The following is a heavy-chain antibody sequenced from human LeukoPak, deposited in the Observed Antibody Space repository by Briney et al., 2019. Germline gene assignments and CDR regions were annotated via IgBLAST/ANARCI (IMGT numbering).Heavy chain of an antibody. CDR3: TTLGYHLDS. CDR2: FAGSDTTT. D-gene: IGHD3-22*01. J-gene: IGHJ4*02. Sequence: GGSLRLSCAASGFGFGAYEMNWVRQAPGKGLEWVAYFAGSDTTTYYADSVKGRFIISRDNASNSLYLQMNSLRAEDTALYYCTTLGYHLDSWGQGTLVTVSS. V-gene: IGHV3-48*03. CDR1: GFGFGAYE.